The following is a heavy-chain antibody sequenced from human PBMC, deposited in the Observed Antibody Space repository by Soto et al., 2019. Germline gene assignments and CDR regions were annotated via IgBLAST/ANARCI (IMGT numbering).Heavy chain of an antibody. CDR1: SGYIISSNW. Sequence: PSETQSHTSTVSSGYIISSNWWSWVRQPPGKGLEWIGEIYHSGSTNYNPSLKSRVTISVDKSKNQFSLKLSSVTAADTAVYYCARVLESRTGLDYWGQGTLVTVSS. CDR3: ARVLESRTGLDY. J-gene: IGHJ4*02. V-gene: IGHV4-4*02. CDR2: IYHSGST.